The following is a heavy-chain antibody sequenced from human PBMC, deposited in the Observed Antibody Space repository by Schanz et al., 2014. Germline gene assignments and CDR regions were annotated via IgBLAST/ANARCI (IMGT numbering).Heavy chain of an antibody. CDR3: ASRRRMGIRMVRGILKGWFGP. CDR1: GGSFSAYH. Sequence: QVQLQQWGAGLLKPSETLSLICVINGGSFSAYHWSWLRQSPGKGPEWIGEISHDGTTNYNPSLKSRVTISGATAKNQCSLNLTSVTAADAAVYYCASRRRMGIRMVRGILKGWFGPWGQGTLVTVSS. J-gene: IGHJ5*02. CDR2: ISHDGTT. V-gene: IGHV4-34*02. D-gene: IGHD3-10*01.